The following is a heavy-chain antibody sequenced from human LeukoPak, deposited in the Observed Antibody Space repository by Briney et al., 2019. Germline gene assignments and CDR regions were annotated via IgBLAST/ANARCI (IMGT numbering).Heavy chain of an antibody. CDR3: ARNGRGGSGSYFDF. V-gene: IGHV1-18*01. CDR1: GFTFTSCG. J-gene: IGHJ5*01. Sequence: ASVKVSCKASGFTFTSCGFSWVRQAPGQGFEWMGWISGYSGNTNSEQKLQGRVTMTTDTSTSTVYMELRSLRSDDTAVYHCARNGRGGSGSYFDFWGQGTLVTVSS. D-gene: IGHD3-10*01. CDR2: ISGYSGNT.